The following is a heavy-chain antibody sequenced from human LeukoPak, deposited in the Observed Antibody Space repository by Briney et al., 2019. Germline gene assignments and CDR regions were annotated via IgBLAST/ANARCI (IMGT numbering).Heavy chain of an antibody. CDR1: GGSFSGYY. CDR3: ARDEGWGSGAFDI. V-gene: IGHV4-34*01. Sequence: SETLSLTCAVYGGSFSGYYWSWIRQPPGKGLEWIWEINHSGSTNYNSSLKSRVTISVDTSKNQFSLKLSSVTAADTAVYYCARDEGWGSGAFDIWGQGTMVTVSS. J-gene: IGHJ3*02. D-gene: IGHD3-16*01. CDR2: INHSGST.